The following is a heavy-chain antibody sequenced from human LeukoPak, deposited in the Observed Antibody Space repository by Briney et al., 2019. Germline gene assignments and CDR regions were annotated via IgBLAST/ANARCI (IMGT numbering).Heavy chain of an antibody. CDR2: ISSSSYI. CDR1: GFTFSSYS. J-gene: IGHJ4*02. V-gene: IGHV3-21*01. Sequence: PGGSLRLSCAASGFTFSSYSMNWVRQAPGKGLEWVSSISSSSYIYYADSVKGRFTISRDNAKNSLYLQMNSLRAEDTAVYYCATDYDSSGYYSRYWGQGTLVTVSS. D-gene: IGHD3-22*01. CDR3: ATDYDSSGYYSRY.